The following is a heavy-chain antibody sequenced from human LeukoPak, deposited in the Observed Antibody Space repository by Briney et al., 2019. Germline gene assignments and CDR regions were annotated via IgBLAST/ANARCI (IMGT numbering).Heavy chain of an antibody. V-gene: IGHV3-21*01. Sequence: GGSLRLSRAASGFTFSSYSMNWVRQAPGKGLEWVSSISSSSSYIYYADSVKGRFTISRDNAKNSLYPQMNSLRAEDTAVYYCARIPLYGEANHYYYYGMDVWGQGTTVTVSS. J-gene: IGHJ6*02. CDR2: ISSSSSYI. CDR1: GFTFSSYS. D-gene: IGHD4-17*01. CDR3: ARIPLYGEANHYYYYGMDV.